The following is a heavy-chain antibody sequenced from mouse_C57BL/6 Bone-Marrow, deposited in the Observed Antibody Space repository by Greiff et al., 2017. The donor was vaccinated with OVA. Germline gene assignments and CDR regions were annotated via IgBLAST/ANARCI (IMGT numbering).Heavy chain of an antibody. CDR1: GYTFTDYY. D-gene: IGHD2-4*01. CDR3: ARGRSYDYGRFAY. CDR2: INPNNGGT. V-gene: IGHV1-26*01. J-gene: IGHJ3*01. Sequence: VQLQQSGPELVKPGASVKISCKASGYTFTDYYMNWVKQSHGKSLEWIGDINPNNGGTSYNQKFKGKATLTVGKSSSTAYMELRSLTSEVSAVYYCARGRSYDYGRFAYWGQGTLVTVSA.